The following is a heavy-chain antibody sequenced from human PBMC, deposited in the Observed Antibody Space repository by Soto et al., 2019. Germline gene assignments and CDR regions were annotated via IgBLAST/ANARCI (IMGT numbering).Heavy chain of an antibody. CDR2: IDAGNGNT. V-gene: IGHV1-3*01. CDR1: GYTFTSYA. CDR3: ASDVLLWFGELSS. J-gene: IGHJ5*02. D-gene: IGHD3-10*01. Sequence: ASVKVSCKASGYTFTSYAMHWVRQAPGQRLEWMGWIDAGNGNTKYSQKFQGRVTITRDTSASTAYMELSSLRSEDTAVYYCASDVLLWFGELSSWGQGTLVTVSS.